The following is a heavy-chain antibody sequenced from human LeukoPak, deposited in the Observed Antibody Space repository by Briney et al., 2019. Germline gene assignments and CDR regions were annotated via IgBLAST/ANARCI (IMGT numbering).Heavy chain of an antibody. J-gene: IGHJ4*02. CDR1: GGSFSSGSYY. D-gene: IGHD1-20*01. CDR3: PRVGPIITGNPLEY. Sequence: ASQTLSLTCTVSGGSFSSGSYYWNCIRHPAGKGLEWIGRIHTSGSTNYNPSLTTRVTISLDTSKNQPYLQLSSVPAADAAVYYCPRVGPIITGNPLEYWGQGALVTVSS. V-gene: IGHV4-61*02. CDR2: IHTSGST.